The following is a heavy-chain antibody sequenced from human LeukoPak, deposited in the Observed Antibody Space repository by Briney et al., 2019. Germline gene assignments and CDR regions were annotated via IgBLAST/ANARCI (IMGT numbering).Heavy chain of an antibody. CDR3: ARDPAGAGIYYDY. V-gene: IGHV3-48*01. J-gene: IGHJ4*02. CDR2: ISSGGTTI. CDR1: GFTFSTYS. Sequence: PGGSLRLSCAASGFTFSTYSMNWVSQAPGKGLEWVSYISSGGTTIYYADSVKGRFTISRDNAKNSLYLQMNSLRAEDTAVYYCARDPAGAGIYYDYWGQGTLVTVSS. D-gene: IGHD6-19*01.